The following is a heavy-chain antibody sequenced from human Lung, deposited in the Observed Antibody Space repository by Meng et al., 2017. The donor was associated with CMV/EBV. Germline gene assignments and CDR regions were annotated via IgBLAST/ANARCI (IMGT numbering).Heavy chain of an antibody. CDR3: AKDRGWGQQMIVFYLDY. CDR2: IRYDGSHK. V-gene: IGHV3-30*02. Sequence: FTCNTYGIHWVRQAPGKGLEWVAFIRYDGSHKYYADSVKGRFTISRDNSKNTVYLHMNSLRAEDTAVFFCAKDRGWGQQMIVFYLDYWGQGTVVTVSS. J-gene: IGHJ4*02. D-gene: IGHD3-22*01. CDR1: FTCNTYG.